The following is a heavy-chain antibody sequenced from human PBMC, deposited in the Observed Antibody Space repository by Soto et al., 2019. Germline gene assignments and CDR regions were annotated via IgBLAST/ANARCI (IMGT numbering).Heavy chain of an antibody. CDR3: ATGSFTSTGGRIGYHYNATDV. CDR1: GGTFSSHS. CDR2: IIPIFGPA. D-gene: IGHD1-1*01. V-gene: IGHV1-69*13. Sequence: GASVKVSCKSSGGTFSSHSINWVRQAPGQGLEWMGGIIPIFGPANFAKKFQGRVTITADESTTTAYMELSSLTSEDTAVYYCATGSFTSTGGRIGYHYNATDVWGQGTTVTVSS. J-gene: IGHJ6*02.